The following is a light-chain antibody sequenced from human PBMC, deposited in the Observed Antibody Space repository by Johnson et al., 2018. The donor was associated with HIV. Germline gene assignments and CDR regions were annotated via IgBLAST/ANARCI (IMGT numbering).Light chain of an antibody. CDR3: GTWDPSLSAGEV. Sequence: QSVLTQPPSVSAAPGQKVTISCSGSSSNIGNNYVSWYQQLPGTAPKLLIYDDNKRPSGIPDRFSGSKSGTSATLGITALQTGDEADYYCGTWDPSLSAGEVFGTGTKVTVL. CDR2: DDN. V-gene: IGLV1-51*01. CDR1: SSNIGNNY. J-gene: IGLJ1*01.